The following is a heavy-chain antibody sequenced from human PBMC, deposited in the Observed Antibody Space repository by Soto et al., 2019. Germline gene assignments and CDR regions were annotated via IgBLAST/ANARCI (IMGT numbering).Heavy chain of an antibody. CDR3: TTDSYYTGILVRFDY. D-gene: IGHD1-1*01. CDR2: IRSYRDGGTT. J-gene: IGHJ4*01. CDR1: GFPFTTAW. V-gene: IGHV3-15*07. Sequence: PGGSLRLSCAASGFPFTTAWVNWVRQPPGKGLEWVGRIRSYRDGGTTDFAASVKGRFAISRDDSAHTVYLQMNSLRTEDTAVYYCTTDSYYTGILVRFDYWGLGTLVTVSS.